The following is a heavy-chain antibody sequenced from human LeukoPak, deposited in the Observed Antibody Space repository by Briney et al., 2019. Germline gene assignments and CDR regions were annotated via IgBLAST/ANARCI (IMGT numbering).Heavy chain of an antibody. V-gene: IGHV4-34*01. CDR3: ARLSRRCSSTSCLRGFDP. Sequence: SETLSLTCAVYGGSFSGYYWSWIRQPPGKGLEWIGEINHSGSTNYNPSLKSRVTISVDTSKNQFSLKLSSVTAADTAVYYCARLSRRCSSTSCLRGFDPWGQGTLVTVSS. CDR2: INHSGST. J-gene: IGHJ5*02. CDR1: GGSFSGYY. D-gene: IGHD2-2*01.